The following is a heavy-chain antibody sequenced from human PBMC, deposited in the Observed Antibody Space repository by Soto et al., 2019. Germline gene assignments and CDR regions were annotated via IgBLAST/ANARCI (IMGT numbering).Heavy chain of an antibody. J-gene: IGHJ6*02. V-gene: IGHV3-53*02. CDR1: GFTVSSNY. CDR3: ARDQGSDYYYGMDV. CDR2: MYSGGST. Sequence: EVQLVETGGGLIQPGGSLRLSCAASGFTVSSNYMSWVRQAPGKGLEWVSVMYSGGSTYYADSVKGRFTISRDNSKNTLYLQMNSLRAEDTAVYYCARDQGSDYYYGMDVWGQGTTVTVSS.